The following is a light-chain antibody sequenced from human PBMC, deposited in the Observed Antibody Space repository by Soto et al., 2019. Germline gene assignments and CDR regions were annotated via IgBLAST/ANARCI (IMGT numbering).Light chain of an antibody. CDR3: LLYYGGAQVL. V-gene: IGLV7-43*01. J-gene: IGLJ2*01. CDR2: STS. Sequence: QDVVTQEPSLTVSPGGTVTLTCASSAQTVTSAYYTNWLQQKPGQAPRALIYSTSEKHSWTPARFSGSLLGGKAALTLSAAQPEDEADYYCLLYYGGAQVLFGGGTKLTVL. CDR1: AQTVTSAYY.